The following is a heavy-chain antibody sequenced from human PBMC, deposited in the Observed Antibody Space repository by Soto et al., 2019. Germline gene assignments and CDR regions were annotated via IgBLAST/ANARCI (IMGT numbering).Heavy chain of an antibody. CDR1: GFTFRNYW. D-gene: IGHD6-19*01. CDR2: IKQDGTAQ. Sequence: EVQLVESGGGLVQPGESLRLSCAASGFTFRNYWMTWVRQAPGKGLEWVANIKQDGTAQYNVDSVKGRFTIPRDNAKNSLYLQMNSLRAEDTAVYYQGGSSGCPGVYDSLAQGTLVAVSS. V-gene: IGHV3-7*05. J-gene: IGHJ4*02. CDR3: GGSSGCPGVYDS.